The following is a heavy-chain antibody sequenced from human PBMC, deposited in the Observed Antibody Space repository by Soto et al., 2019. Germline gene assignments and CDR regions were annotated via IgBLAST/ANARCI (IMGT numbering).Heavy chain of an antibody. Sequence: PSESLSLNSTVSVDAIITFYWGWIRQSPGKDLECIGYVSSTASTNYTPSLKSRVTISVDRSKNQFSLKLTSANAADTAVYYCARCRTVRNYADDSSDYFYFFDYWGQGTQVTVSS. V-gene: IGHV4-59*01. CDR3: ARCRTVRNYADDSSDYFYFFDY. D-gene: IGHD3-22*01. CDR2: VSSTAST. CDR1: VDAIITFY. J-gene: IGHJ4*02.